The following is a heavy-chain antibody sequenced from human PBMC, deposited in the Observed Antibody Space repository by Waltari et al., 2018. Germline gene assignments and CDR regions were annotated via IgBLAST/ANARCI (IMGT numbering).Heavy chain of an antibody. J-gene: IGHJ4*02. CDR1: VYIFTNYA. CDR2: INTKTGNP. Sequence: QVQLVQSGSELKKPGASVKVSCKASVYIFTNYAMNWVRQDPGQGLEWMGWINTKTGNPTYAQGFRGRFVFSLDTSVSTASLQISSLKAEDTAVYYCARGIQLWGRGSWYFDYWGQGTLVTVSS. D-gene: IGHD3-16*01. V-gene: IGHV7-4-1*02. CDR3: ARGIQLWGRGSWYFDY.